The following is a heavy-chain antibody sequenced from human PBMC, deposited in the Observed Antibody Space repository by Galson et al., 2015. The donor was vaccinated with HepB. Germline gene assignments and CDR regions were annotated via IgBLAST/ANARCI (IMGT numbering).Heavy chain of an antibody. V-gene: IGHV3-21*01. J-gene: IGHJ6*03. D-gene: IGHD1-1*01. CDR3: ARLMSTSRWNDYYHMDV. CDR1: GFTFSSYA. Sequence: SLRLSCAASGFTFSSYAMHWVRQAPGKGLEWVSFISSSSSSIYYGDSVKGRFTISRDNAKNSLYLQMSSLRGEDTAVYYCARLMSTSRWNDYYHMDVWGKGTTVTVS. CDR2: ISSSSSSI.